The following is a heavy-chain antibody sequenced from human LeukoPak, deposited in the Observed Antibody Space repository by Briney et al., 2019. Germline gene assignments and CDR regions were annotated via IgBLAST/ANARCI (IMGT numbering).Heavy chain of an antibody. Sequence: GGSLRLSCAASGFTFSSYALHWVRQAPGKGLEYVSAISSNGGSTYYANSVKGRFTISRDNSKNTLYLQMGSLRAEDMAVYYCARGPPLRRYYFDYWGQGTLVTVSS. D-gene: IGHD1-26*01. CDR3: ARGPPLRRYYFDY. CDR1: GFTFSSYA. V-gene: IGHV3-64*01. J-gene: IGHJ4*02. CDR2: ISSNGGST.